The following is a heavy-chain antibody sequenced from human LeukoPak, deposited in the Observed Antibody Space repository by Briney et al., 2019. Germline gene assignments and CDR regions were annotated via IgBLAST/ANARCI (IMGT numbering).Heavy chain of an antibody. CDR3: ASRGYSYGNYYYYGMDV. Sequence: ASVKVSCKASGGTFSSYAISWVRQAPGQGLEWMGGIIPIFGTANYAQKFQGRATITADKSTSTAYMELSSLRSEDTAVYYCASRGYSYGNYYYYGMDVWGQGTTVTVSS. CDR2: IIPIFGTA. D-gene: IGHD5-18*01. CDR1: GGTFSSYA. V-gene: IGHV1-69*06. J-gene: IGHJ6*02.